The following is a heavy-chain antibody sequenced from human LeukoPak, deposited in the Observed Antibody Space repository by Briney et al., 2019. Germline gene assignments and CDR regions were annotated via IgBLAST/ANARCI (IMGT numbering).Heavy chain of an antibody. CDR3: AGHHPRNTVDF. Sequence: TSETLSLTCTVSGGSISSYYWSWIRQPPGKGLEWIAYISDIGSINYNPSLKSRVTISLDASKNQFSLKLSSVTAADTAVYYCAGHHPRNTVDFWGQGTLVTVSS. D-gene: IGHD2/OR15-2a*01. J-gene: IGHJ4*02. CDR1: GGSISSYY. V-gene: IGHV4-59*08. CDR2: ISDIGSI.